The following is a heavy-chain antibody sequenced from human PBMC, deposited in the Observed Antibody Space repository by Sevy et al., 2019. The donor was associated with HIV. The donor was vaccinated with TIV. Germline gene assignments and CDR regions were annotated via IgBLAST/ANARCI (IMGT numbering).Heavy chain of an antibody. D-gene: IGHD2-21*01. Sequence: GGSLRLSCAASGFTFNDYAMHWVRQAPGKGLEWVSGISWNSGNIGYADSVKGRFTISRDNAKNSLYLQMNSLRGEDTVFYYCAKDGLANIGGCDSWGQGTLVTVSS. V-gene: IGHV3-9*01. J-gene: IGHJ4*02. CDR3: AKDGLANIGGCDS. CDR1: GFTFNDYA. CDR2: ISWNSGNI.